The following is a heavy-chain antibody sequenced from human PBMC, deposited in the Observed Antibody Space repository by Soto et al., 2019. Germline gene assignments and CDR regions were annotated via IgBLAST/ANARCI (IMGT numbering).Heavy chain of an antibody. CDR3: AKVVTVPSTYVVRGVIDAFDI. J-gene: IGHJ3*02. CDR1: GFTFSSYA. D-gene: IGHD3-10*01. CDR2: ISGSGGST. Sequence: EVQLLESGGGLVQPGGSLRLSCAASGFTFSSYAMSWVRQAPGKGLEWVSAISGSGGSTYYADSVKGRFTISRDNSKNTLYLQMNSLRAEDTAVYYCAKVVTVPSTYVVRGVIDAFDIWGQGTMVTVSS. V-gene: IGHV3-23*01.